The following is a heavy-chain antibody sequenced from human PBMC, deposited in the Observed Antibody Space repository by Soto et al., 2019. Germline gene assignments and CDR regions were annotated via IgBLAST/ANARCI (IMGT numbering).Heavy chain of an antibody. V-gene: IGHV1-69*01. CDR2: IIPIFGTA. CDR1: GGTFSSYA. CDR3: ARKLGTYSRKDYFYYAMDI. Sequence: QVQLVQSGAEVKKPGSSVKVSCKASGGTFSSYAISWVRQAPGQGLEWMGGIIPIFGTANYAQKFQGRVTITADESTSTAYMELSSLRSEDTAVYYCARKLGTYSRKDYFYYAMDIWGQGTTVTVSS. D-gene: IGHD5-18*01. J-gene: IGHJ6*02.